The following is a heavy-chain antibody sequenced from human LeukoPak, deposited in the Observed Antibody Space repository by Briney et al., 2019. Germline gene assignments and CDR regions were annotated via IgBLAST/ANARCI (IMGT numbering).Heavy chain of an antibody. CDR3: TSRNGSGDY. D-gene: IGHD3-10*01. J-gene: IGHJ4*02. Sequence: PGGSLRLSCAASGFTFSNCGMSWVRLSPGKGLEWVSVISGSGDNAYYANSVKGRFTISRDNAKNTVYLQMNSLRVEDTAVYFCTSRNGSGDYWGQGTPVTVSS. CDR1: GFTFSNCG. CDR2: ISGSGDNA. V-gene: IGHV3-23*01.